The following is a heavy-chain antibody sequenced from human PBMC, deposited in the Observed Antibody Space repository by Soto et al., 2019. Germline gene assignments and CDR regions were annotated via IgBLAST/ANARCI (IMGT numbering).Heavy chain of an antibody. Sequence: QVQLQQWGAGLLKPSETLSLTCAVYGGSFSGYYWSWLRQPPGKGPEWIVEINHSGNTKYTPSLESRVTISVDTSKNQFSLKLNSVSAADTAVYYCARTGCMDVWSQGATVTVSS. CDR2: INHSGNT. CDR1: GGSFSGYY. J-gene: IGHJ6*02. CDR3: ARTGCMDV. V-gene: IGHV4-34*01.